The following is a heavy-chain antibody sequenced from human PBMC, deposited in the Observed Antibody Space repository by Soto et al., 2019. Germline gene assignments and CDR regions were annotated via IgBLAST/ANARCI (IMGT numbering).Heavy chain of an antibody. CDR3: AKLAVRLSYSGIAF. CDR2: ISESGAST. Sequence: EVQLLESGGGLVQPGGSLRLSCTASQFSLSGSVIYWVRQAPGKGLEWVSAISESGASTNYADSVRGRFTISIDNSKNTVYLAMHRLRGDDTARYFCAKLAVRLSYSGIAFWCQGTTVTVSS. V-gene: IGHV3-23*01. CDR1: QFSLSGSV. J-gene: IGHJ6*02. D-gene: IGHD6-6*01.